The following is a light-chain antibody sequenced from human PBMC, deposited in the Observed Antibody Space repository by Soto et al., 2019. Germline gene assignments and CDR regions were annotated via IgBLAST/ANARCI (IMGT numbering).Light chain of an antibody. J-gene: IGKJ5*01. CDR1: QSVSSY. Sequence: LTQSPAAVSLSPGERATLSCRASQSVSSYLAWYQQKPGQAPRLLIYDASNRATGIPARFSGSGSGTDFTLTISSLEPEDFAVYYCQQRSNWSITFGQGTRLEIK. V-gene: IGKV3-11*01. CDR3: QQRSNWSIT. CDR2: DAS.